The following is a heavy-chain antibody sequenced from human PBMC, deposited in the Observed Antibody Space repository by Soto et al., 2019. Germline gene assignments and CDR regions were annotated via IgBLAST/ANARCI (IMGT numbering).Heavy chain of an antibody. V-gene: IGHV4-59*01. D-gene: IGHD3-10*01. CDR2: IYYTGST. Sequence: WTWIRQPPGKGLEWIGYIYYTGSTNYNPSLKSRVTISVDTSKNQFSLKLSSVTAADTAVYYCARATYLYYGSGSYLYYFDYWGQGTLVPVSS. CDR3: ARATYLYYGSGSYLYYFDY. J-gene: IGHJ4*02.